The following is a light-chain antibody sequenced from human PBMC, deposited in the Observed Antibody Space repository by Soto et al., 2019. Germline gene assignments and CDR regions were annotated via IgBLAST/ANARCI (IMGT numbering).Light chain of an antibody. J-gene: IGKJ1*01. V-gene: IGKV1-5*01. CDR3: QQFKSDSKT. CDR2: AXS. Sequence: SPSTLSRSGVDRVPNTXRASQSIRGWLAWYQKKPGXAPKXXXDAXSTLDRGGPSRLSGSGSATAFTLTISSLQPDYFANYYCQQFKSDSKTFGQGTKVDI. CDR1: QSIRGW.